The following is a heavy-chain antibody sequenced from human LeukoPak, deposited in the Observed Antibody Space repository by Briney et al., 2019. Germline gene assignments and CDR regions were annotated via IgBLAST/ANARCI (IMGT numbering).Heavy chain of an antibody. Sequence: ASVKVSCKVSGYTLTELSMHWVRQAPGKGLEWMGGFDPEDGETIYAQKFQGRVTMTEDTSTDTAYMELSSLRYEDTAVYYCATDRDIVAVPAALGFWGQGTLVTVSS. V-gene: IGHV1-24*01. J-gene: IGHJ4*02. CDR3: ATDRDIVAVPAALGF. CDR1: GYTLTELS. CDR2: FDPEDGET. D-gene: IGHD2-2*01.